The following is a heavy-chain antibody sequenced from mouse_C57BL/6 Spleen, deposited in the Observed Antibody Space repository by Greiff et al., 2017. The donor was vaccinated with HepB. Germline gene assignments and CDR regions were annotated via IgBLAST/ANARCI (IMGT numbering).Heavy chain of an antibody. CDR2: IDPSDSYT. Sequence: QVQLQQSGAELVMPGASVKLSCKASGYTFTSYWMHWVKQRPGQGLEWIGEIDPSDSYTNYNQKFKGKSTLTVDKSSSTAYMQLSSLTSEDSAVYYCARGTDYGSSLYYAMDYWGQGTSVTVSS. J-gene: IGHJ4*01. CDR3: ARGTDYGSSLYYAMDY. D-gene: IGHD1-1*01. CDR1: GYTFTSYW. V-gene: IGHV1-69*01.